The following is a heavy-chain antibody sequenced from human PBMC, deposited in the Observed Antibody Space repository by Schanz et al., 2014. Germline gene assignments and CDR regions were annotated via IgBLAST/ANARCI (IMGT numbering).Heavy chain of an antibody. D-gene: IGHD5-12*01. CDR1: GYTFTSYG. V-gene: IGHV1-18*01. Sequence: QVQLVQSGAEVQKPGASVKVSCKASGYTFTSYGINWVRQAPGQGLEWMGWISAYNGNTNYAQKLQGRVTMTADTSTSTAYMDLRSLRPEDTALYYCAREYSSYGTVYYWGQGTLVTVSS. CDR2: ISAYNGNT. J-gene: IGHJ4*02. CDR3: AREYSSYGTVYY.